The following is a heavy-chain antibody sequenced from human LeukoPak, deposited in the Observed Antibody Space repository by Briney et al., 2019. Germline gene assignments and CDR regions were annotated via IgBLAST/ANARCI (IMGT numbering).Heavy chain of an antibody. CDR2: INPSGGST. J-gene: IGHJ4*02. CDR3: ARAPPERGYFDY. V-gene: IGHV1-46*01. Sequence: ASVKVSCKASGGTFSSYAISWVRQAPGQGLEWMGIINPSGGSTSYAQKFQGRVPMTRDTSTSTVYMELSSLRSEDTAVYYCARAPPERGYFDYWGQGTLVTVSS. CDR1: GGTFSSYA.